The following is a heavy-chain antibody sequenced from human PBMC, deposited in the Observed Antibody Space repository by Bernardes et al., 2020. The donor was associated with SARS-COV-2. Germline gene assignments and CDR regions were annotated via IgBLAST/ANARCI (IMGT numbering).Heavy chain of an antibody. CDR3: TRDIGGAASY. CDR1: GFIFSNYW. CDR2: IDTDGTTT. Sequence: GGSQRLSCAPSGFIFSNYWMHWVRQAPGKGLVWVSRIDTDGTTTNYADSVKGRFTISRDNAKNTLYLEMNSLRVEDTAVYYCTRDIGGAASYWGQGTLVTVSS. V-gene: IGHV3-74*01. D-gene: IGHD1-26*01. J-gene: IGHJ4*02.